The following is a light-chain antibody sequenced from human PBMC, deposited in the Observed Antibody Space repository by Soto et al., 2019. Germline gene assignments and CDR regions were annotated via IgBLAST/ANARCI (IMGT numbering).Light chain of an antibody. J-gene: IGLJ1*01. CDR2: DVS. CDR1: SSDVGGYNY. V-gene: IGLV2-14*01. CDR3: SSYTSSSTLLDV. Sequence: QSALTQPASVSGSPGQSITISCTGTSSDVGGYNYVSWNQQHPGKAPKLMIYDVSNRPSGVSNRFSGSKSGNTASLTISGLQAEDEADYYCSSYTSSSTLLDVFGTGTKLTVL.